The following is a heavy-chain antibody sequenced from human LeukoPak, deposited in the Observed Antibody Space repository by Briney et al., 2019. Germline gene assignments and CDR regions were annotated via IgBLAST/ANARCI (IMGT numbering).Heavy chain of an antibody. CDR1: GGSISRYY. CDR3: VRGGVQSYDC. V-gene: IGHV4-59*01. D-gene: IGHD1-26*01. CDR2: ISDTGST. Sequence: SETLSLTCTVSGGSISRYYWSWIRQPPGKRLEWIGYISDTGSTNYNPSLKSRVTISVDTSNNQFSLKLTSVTAADTAMYYCVRGGVQSYDCWGQGTLVTVSS. J-gene: IGHJ4*02.